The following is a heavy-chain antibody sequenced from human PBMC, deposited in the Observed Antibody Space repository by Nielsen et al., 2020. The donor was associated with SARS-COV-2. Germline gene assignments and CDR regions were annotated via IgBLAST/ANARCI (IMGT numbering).Heavy chain of an antibody. V-gene: IGHV3-21*06. J-gene: IGHJ4*02. CDR1: GFDFSHYI. CDR2: IASSGSDI. Sequence: GGSLRLSCAASGFDFSHYIMIWVRQAPGKGLEWVSSIASSGSDIHYADSVKGRFTISRDNAKDSLYLQMSSLRAEDTAVYYCARDPILDYWGQGTLVTVSS. CDR3: ARDPILDY.